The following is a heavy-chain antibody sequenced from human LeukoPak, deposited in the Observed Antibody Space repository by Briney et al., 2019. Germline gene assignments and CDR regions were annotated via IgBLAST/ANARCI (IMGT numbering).Heavy chain of an antibody. CDR3: ARDGYYDILTGYYNFDY. D-gene: IGHD3-9*01. Sequence: SETLSLTCTVSGGSISSSSYYWGWIRQPPGKGLEWIGSIYYSGSTYYNPSLKSRVTISVDTSKNQFSLKLSSVTAADTAVYYCARDGYYDILTGYYNFDYWGQGTLVTVSS. J-gene: IGHJ4*02. CDR1: GGSISSSSYY. V-gene: IGHV4-39*07. CDR2: IYYSGST.